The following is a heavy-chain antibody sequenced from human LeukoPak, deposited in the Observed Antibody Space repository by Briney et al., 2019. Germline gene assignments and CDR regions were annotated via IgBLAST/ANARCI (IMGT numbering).Heavy chain of an antibody. V-gene: IGHV1-8*01. CDR2: MNPNSGNT. J-gene: IGHJ5*02. CDR3: ARFDVVVPAAIGWFDP. Sequence: AASVKVSCKASGYTFTSYDINWVRQATGQGLEWMGWMNPNSGNTGYAQKFQGRVTMTRNTSISTAYMELSSLRSEDTAVYYCARFDVVVPAAIGWFDPWGQGTLVTVSS. CDR1: GYTFTSYD. D-gene: IGHD2-2*02.